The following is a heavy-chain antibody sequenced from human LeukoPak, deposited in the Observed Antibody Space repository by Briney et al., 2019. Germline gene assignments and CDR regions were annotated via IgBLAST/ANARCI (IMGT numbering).Heavy chain of an antibody. J-gene: IGHJ4*02. CDR2: IKQDGSEK. D-gene: IGHD4-11*01. CDR1: GFTFTNYW. Sequence: GGSLRLSCAASGFTFTNYWMSWVRQAPGKGLEWVANIKQDGSEKYYVDSVKGRFTISRDNAKNSLHLQMNSLRAEDTAVYYCARDAYRDRYFDYWGQGTLVTVSS. V-gene: IGHV3-7*01. CDR3: ARDAYRDRYFDY.